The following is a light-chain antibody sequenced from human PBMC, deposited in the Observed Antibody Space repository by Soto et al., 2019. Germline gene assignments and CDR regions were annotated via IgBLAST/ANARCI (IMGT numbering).Light chain of an antibody. CDR2: GAS. CDR1: QSITSNY. V-gene: IGKV3-20*01. CDR3: QQYGRSPLLYT. J-gene: IGKJ2*01. Sequence: ESVLTQSPGTLSLSPGEGATLSCRASQSITSNYLAWYQQRPGQAPRLLIYGASTRAAGVPDRFSGSGSGTDFTLTITRLEPEDFAVYYCQQYGRSPLLYTFGQGTKLGVK.